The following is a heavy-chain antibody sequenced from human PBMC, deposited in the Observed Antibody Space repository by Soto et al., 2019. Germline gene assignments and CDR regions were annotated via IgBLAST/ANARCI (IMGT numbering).Heavy chain of an antibody. CDR2: SRNKINSYTT. V-gene: IGHV3-72*01. J-gene: IGHJ4*01. CDR1: GFTFSDHY. D-gene: IGHD2-15*01. Sequence: GGSLRLSCAASGFTFSDHYMDWVRQAPGKGLEWVGRSRNKINSYTTEHAASVKGRFIISRDDSKNSLYLQMNSLKTEDTAGYYCALVTTPWLPCDYWGHGTLVTVSS. CDR3: ALVTTPWLPCDY.